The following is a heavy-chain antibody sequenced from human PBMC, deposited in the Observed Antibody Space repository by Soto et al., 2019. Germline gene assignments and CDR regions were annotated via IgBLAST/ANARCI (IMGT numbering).Heavy chain of an antibody. CDR3: ATGTYYDFWSGQDAFDI. CDR2: ISAYNGNT. CDR1: GYSFTSYG. V-gene: IGHV1-18*01. J-gene: IGHJ3*02. Sequence: ASVKLSCKASGYSFTSYGISWVRQAPRQGLEWMGWISAYNGNTNYAQKLQGRVTMTTDTSTSTAYMELRSLRSDDTAVYYCATGTYYDFWSGQDAFDIWGQGTMVTVSS. D-gene: IGHD3-3*01.